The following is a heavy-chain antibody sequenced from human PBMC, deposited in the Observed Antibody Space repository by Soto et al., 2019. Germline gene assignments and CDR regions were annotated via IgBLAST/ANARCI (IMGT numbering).Heavy chain of an antibody. J-gene: IGHJ6*02. D-gene: IGHD2-15*01. CDR1: GGTFSSYA. Sequence: QVQLVQSGAEVKKPGSSVKVSCKASGGTFSSYAISWVRQAPGQGLEWMGGIIPIFGTANYAQKFQGIVTRTADESTSTAYMELSSRRSEDTAVYYCATQGRWRGGSCSPDPAPHMDVWGQGTTVTVSS. CDR2: IIPIFGTA. CDR3: ATQGRWRGGSCSPDPAPHMDV. V-gene: IGHV1-69*12.